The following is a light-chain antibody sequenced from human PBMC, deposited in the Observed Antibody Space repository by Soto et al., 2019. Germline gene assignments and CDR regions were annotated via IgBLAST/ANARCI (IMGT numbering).Light chain of an antibody. J-gene: IGKJ2*01. CDR1: QGISSY. V-gene: IGKV1-9*01. CDR2: AAS. CDR3: QQLNSYLPYT. Sequence: DIQLTQSPSFLSASVGDRVTITCRASQGISSYLAWYQQKPGKAPKLLIYAASTLQSGVPSRFSCSGSGTEFTLTISSLQPEDFATYYCQQLNSYLPYTFGQGTKLEIK.